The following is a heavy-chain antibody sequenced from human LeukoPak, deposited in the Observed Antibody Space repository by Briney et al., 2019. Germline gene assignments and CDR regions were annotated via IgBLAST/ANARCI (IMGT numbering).Heavy chain of an antibody. CDR3: ARRVVTAIPHFDY. D-gene: IGHD2-21*02. J-gene: IGHJ4*02. Sequence: SETLSLTCSVSGGSIGTYYWSWVRQPPGKGLEWIGYIYYSGSTNYNPSLKSRVTISVDTSKNQFSLKLSSVTAADTAVYYCARRVVTAIPHFDYWGQGTLVTVSS. V-gene: IGHV4-59*01. CDR1: GGSIGTYY. CDR2: IYYSGST.